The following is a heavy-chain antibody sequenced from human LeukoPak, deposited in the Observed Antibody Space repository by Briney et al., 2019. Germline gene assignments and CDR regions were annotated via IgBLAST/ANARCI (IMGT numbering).Heavy chain of an antibody. Sequence: SETLSLTCTVSGGSISSGDYYWSWIRQPPGKGLEWIGYIYYSGSTYYNPSLKSRVTISVDTSKNQFSLKLSSVTAADTAVYYCARAKYCSSTSCYPWGNWFDPWGQGTLVTVSS. CDR2: IYYSGST. J-gene: IGHJ5*02. V-gene: IGHV4-30-4*08. CDR3: ARAKYCSSTSCYPWGNWFDP. CDR1: GGSISSGDYY. D-gene: IGHD2-2*01.